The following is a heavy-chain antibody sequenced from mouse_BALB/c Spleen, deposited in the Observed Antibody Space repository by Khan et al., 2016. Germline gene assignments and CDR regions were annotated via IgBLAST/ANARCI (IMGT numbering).Heavy chain of an antibody. CDR2: IYPGDGDT. Sequence: QVQLQQSGAELTRPGASVKLSCKASGFTFFNYWLQWVKQRPGQGLEWIGAIYPGDGDTRYTQKFTGKATSTADKSSSTAYMQHSNLASEDSAVYYCASGGRCALDYWGQGTSVTVSS. CDR3: ASGGRCALDY. CDR1: GFTFFNYW. J-gene: IGHJ4*01. V-gene: IGHV1-87*01.